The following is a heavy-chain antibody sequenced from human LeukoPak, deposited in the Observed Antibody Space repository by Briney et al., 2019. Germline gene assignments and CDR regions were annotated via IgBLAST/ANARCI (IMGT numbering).Heavy chain of an antibody. CDR3: AEVHYDYVWGSYRQLPSYYYYYMDV. V-gene: IGHV3-30*18. J-gene: IGHJ6*03. D-gene: IGHD3-16*02. CDR2: ISYDGSNK. Sequence: GGSLRLSCAASGFTFSSYAMHWVRQAPGKGLEWVAVISYDGSNKYYADSVKGRFTISRDNSKNTLYLQMNSLRAEDTAVYYCAEVHYDYVWGSYRQLPSYYYYYMDVWGKGTTVTVSS. CDR1: GFTFSSYA.